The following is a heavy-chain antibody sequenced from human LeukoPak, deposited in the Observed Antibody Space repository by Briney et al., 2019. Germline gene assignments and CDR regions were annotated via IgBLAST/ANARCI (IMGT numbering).Heavy chain of an antibody. CDR1: GGSISTYY. J-gene: IGHJ4*02. Sequence: PSETLSLTCTVSGGSISTYYWSWIRQPPGKGLEWIGYIYYSGSTYYNPSLKSRVTVSVDTSKNQFSLKLSSVTAADTAVYYCARDRKRLLWFGELSQWGQGTLVTVSS. D-gene: IGHD3-10*01. V-gene: IGHV4-59*12. CDR2: IYYSGST. CDR3: ARDRKRLLWFGELSQ.